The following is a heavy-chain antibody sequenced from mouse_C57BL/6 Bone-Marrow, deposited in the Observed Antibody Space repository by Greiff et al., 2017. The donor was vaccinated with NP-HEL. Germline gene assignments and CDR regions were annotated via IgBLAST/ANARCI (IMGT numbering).Heavy chain of an antibody. V-gene: IGHV1-81*01. J-gene: IGHJ1*03. Sequence: VQLQQSGAELARPGASVQLSCKASGYTFTSYGISWVKQRPGQGLEWIGEIYPRSGTTYYNEKFKGKATLTADKSSSTAYMELRSLTSEDSAVYFCPIYYYGSSGYFDVWGTGTTVTVSS. CDR3: PIYYYGSSGYFDV. CDR2: IYPRSGTT. CDR1: GYTFTSYG. D-gene: IGHD1-1*01.